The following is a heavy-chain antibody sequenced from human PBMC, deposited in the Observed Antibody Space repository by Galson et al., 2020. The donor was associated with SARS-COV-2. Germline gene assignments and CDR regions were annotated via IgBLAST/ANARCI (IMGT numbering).Heavy chain of an antibody. J-gene: IGHJ4*02. D-gene: IGHD2-21*02. CDR2: IYWSDDK. V-gene: IGHV2-5*01. Sequence: SGPTLVKPTQTLTLTCTFSGFSLSTSRVGVGWIRQPPGKALEWLALIYWSDDKRYSPSLKSRLTITKDTSKNQVVLTMTNMDPVDTATYYCAHRRCGGDCSPPTYYFDYWGQGTLVTVSS. CDR1: GFSLSTSRVG. CDR3: AHRRCGGDCSPPTYYFDY.